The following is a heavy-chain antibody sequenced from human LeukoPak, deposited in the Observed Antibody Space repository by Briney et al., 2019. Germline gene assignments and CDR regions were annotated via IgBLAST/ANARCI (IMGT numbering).Heavy chain of an antibody. V-gene: IGHV4-34*01. J-gene: IGHJ4*02. D-gene: IGHD6-19*01. CDR3: ARGRYSSGWYDY. Sequence: SETLSLTCAVYGGSFSGYYWSWIRQPPGKGLEWIGEINHSGSTNYNPSLKSRVTISVDTSKNQFSLKLSSVTAADTAVYYCARGRYSSGWYDYWGQGTLVAVSS. CDR1: GGSFSGYY. CDR2: INHSGST.